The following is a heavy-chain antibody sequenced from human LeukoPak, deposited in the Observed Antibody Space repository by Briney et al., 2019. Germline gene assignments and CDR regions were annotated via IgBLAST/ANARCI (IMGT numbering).Heavy chain of an antibody. CDR2: IYYSGST. J-gene: IGHJ6*03. V-gene: IGHV4-59*01. D-gene: IGHD3-10*01. Sequence: SETLSLTCTVSGGSISSYYWSGIRQPPGKGLEWIGYIYYSGSTNYNPSLKSRVTISVDTSKHQFSLKLSSVTAADTAVYYCARVPAGSLYYYYYYMDVWGKGTTVTVSS. CDR1: GGSISSYY. CDR3: ARVPAGSLYYYYYYMDV.